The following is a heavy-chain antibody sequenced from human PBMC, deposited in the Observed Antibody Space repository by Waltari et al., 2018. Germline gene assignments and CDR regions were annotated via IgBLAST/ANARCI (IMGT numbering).Heavy chain of an antibody. Sequence: QVQLVQSGAEVTKPGASVKVSCKASGYTFTGYYIHRVRQAPGQGLEWMGWINPNRGGTNYAQKFQGRVTMTRDTSISTAYMELSRLRSDDTAVYYCARVRYYDSSGYPSRGYYFDYWGQGTLVTVSS. D-gene: IGHD3-22*01. J-gene: IGHJ4*02. CDR2: INPNRGGT. V-gene: IGHV1-2*02. CDR3: ARVRYYDSSGYPSRGYYFDY. CDR1: GYTFTGYY.